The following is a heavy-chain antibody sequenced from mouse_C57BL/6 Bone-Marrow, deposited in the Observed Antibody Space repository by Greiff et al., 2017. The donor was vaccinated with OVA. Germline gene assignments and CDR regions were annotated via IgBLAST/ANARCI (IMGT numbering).Heavy chain of an antibody. CDR3: ARKGGLRRYYFDY. V-gene: IGHV1-69*01. CDR1: GYTFTSYW. CDR2: IDPSDSYT. Sequence: QVQLQQPGAELVMPGASVKLSCKASGYTFTSYWMHWVKQRPGQGLEWIGEIDPSDSYTNYNQKFKGKSTLTVDKSSSTAYMQISSLTSEDSAVYYCARKGGLRRYYFDYWGQGTTLTVSS. D-gene: IGHD2-4*01. J-gene: IGHJ2*01.